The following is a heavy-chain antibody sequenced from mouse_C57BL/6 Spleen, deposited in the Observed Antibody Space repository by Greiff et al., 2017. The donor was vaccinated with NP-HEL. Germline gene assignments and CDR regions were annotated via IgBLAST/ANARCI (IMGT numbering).Heavy chain of an antibody. D-gene: IGHD2-5*01. CDR3: ALYYSNPYYAMDY. CDR1: GYTFTDYY. J-gene: IGHJ4*01. CDR2: INPNNGGT. Sequence: EVQLQQSGPELVKPGASVKISCKASGYTFTDYYMNWVKQSHGKSLEWIGDINPNNGGTSYNQKFKGKATLTVDKSSSTAYMELRSLTSEDSAVYYCALYYSNPYYAMDYWGQGTSVTVSS. V-gene: IGHV1-26*01.